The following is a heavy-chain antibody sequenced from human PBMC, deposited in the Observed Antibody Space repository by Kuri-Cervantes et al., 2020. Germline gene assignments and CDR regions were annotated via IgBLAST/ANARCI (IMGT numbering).Heavy chain of an antibody. CDR2: INSDGSST. J-gene: IGHJ3*02. D-gene: IGHD3-10*01. Sequence: GGSLRLSCAASGFTFSNYAMSWVRQAPGKGLEWVSRINSDGSSTSYADSVKGRFTISRDNAKNTLYLQMNSLRAEDTAVYYCARDSDLDAFDIWGQGTMVTVSS. CDR3: ARDSDLDAFDI. V-gene: IGHV3-74*01. CDR1: GFTFSNYA.